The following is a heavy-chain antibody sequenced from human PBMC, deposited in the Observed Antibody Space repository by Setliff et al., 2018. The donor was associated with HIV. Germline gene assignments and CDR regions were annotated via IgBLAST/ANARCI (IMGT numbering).Heavy chain of an antibody. V-gene: IGHV4-61*01. J-gene: IGHJ6*03. CDR3: ASEAWTSYRSSSGYYYYYMDV. CDR2: IYYSGTT. D-gene: IGHD6-6*01. CDR1: GDSVSSASYY. Sequence: SETLSLTCTVSGDSVSSASYYWSWIRQPPGKGLEWIGYIYYSGTTKYNPSLKGRVTISVDTSKNQFSLKLSSVTAADTAVYYCASEAWTSYRSSSGYYYYYMDVWGKGTTVTVS.